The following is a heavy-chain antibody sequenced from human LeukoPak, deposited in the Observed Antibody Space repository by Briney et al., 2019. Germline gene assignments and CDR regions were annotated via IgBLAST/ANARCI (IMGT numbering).Heavy chain of an antibody. Sequence: VKVSCKASGGTFSSYAISWVRQAPGQGLEWMGGIIPIFGTANYAQKFQGRVTITADESTSTAYMELSSLRSEDTAVYYCARDNHDFWSGYLDYWGQGTLVTVSS. CDR3: ARDNHDFWSGYLDY. CDR1: GGTFSSYA. J-gene: IGHJ4*02. V-gene: IGHV1-69*13. CDR2: IIPIFGTA. D-gene: IGHD3-3*01.